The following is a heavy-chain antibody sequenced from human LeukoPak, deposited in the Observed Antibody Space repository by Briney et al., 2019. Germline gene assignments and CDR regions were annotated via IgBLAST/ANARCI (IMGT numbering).Heavy chain of an antibody. CDR2: INTNTGNP. V-gene: IGHV7-4-1*02. CDR1: GYTFTSYA. J-gene: IGHJ5*02. D-gene: IGHD2-8*02. CDR3: AKVVYAIQANWFDP. Sequence: ASVKVSCKASGYTFTSYAMNWVRQAPGQGLEWMGWINTNTGNPTYAQGFTGRFVFSLDTSVSTAYPQISSLKAEDTAVYYCAKVVYAIQANWFDPWGQGTLVTVSS.